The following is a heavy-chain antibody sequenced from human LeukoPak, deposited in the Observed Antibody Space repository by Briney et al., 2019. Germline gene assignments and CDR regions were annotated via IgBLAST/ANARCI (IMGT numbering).Heavy chain of an antibody. V-gene: IGHV1-69*05. CDR3: ARGQGGLELTKPPDY. Sequence: SVKVSCKASGGTFSSYAISWVRQAPGQGLEWMGGIIPIFGTANYAQKFQGRVTITTDESTGTAYMELSSLRSEDTAVYYCARGQGGLELTKPPDYWGQGTLVTVSS. CDR2: IIPIFGTA. D-gene: IGHD1-7*01. CDR1: GGTFSSYA. J-gene: IGHJ4*02.